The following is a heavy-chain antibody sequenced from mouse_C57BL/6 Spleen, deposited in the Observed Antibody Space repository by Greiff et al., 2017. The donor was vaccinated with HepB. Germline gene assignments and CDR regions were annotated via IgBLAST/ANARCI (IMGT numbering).Heavy chain of an antibody. D-gene: IGHD3-3*01. J-gene: IGHJ1*03. CDR2: INYDGSST. CDR3: ARDRGPWYFDV. V-gene: IGHV5-16*01. CDR1: GFTFSDYY. Sequence: EVKLMESEGGLVQPGSSMKLSCTASGFTFSDYYLAWVRQVPEKGLEWVANINYDGSSTYYLDSLKSRFIISRDNAKNILYLQMSSLKSEDTATYYCARDRGPWYFDVWGTGITVTVTS.